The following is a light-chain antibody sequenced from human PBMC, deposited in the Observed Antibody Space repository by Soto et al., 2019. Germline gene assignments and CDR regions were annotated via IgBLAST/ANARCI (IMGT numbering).Light chain of an antibody. V-gene: IGKV1-8*01. J-gene: IGKJ4*01. CDR2: AAS. CDR3: EQYYSYPLG. Sequence: AIRMTQSPSSLSASTGDRVTITCRASQGISSYLAWYQQKPGKAPKLLIYAASTLQSGVPSRFSGSGSGTAFTLTISWLQSEDFSTYYCEQYYSYPLGFGGGTKLEIK. CDR1: QGISSY.